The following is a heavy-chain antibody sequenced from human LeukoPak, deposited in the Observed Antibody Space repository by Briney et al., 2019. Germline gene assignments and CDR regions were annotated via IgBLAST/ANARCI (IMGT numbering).Heavy chain of an antibody. CDR3: AREYGDFDY. D-gene: IGHD4-17*01. V-gene: IGHV4-4*07. CDR1: GGSISSYY. J-gene: IGHJ4*02. CDR2: IYNSGST. Sequence: PSETLSLTCTVSGGSISSYYWSWIRQPAGKGPEWIGRIYNSGSTNYNPSLKSRVTMSVDTSKNQFSLKLNSVTAADTAVYYCAREYGDFDYWGQGTLVTVSS.